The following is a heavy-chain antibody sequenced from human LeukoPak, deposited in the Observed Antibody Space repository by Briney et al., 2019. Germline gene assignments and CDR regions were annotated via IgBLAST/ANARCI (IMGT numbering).Heavy chain of an antibody. V-gene: IGHV4-59*08. J-gene: IGHJ5*02. CDR1: GGSFSGYY. CDR3: ARLGVRYTTSSWWFDP. CDR2: IYYSGST. D-gene: IGHD6-6*01. Sequence: PSETLSLTCAVYGGSFSGYYWSWIRQPPGKGLEWIGYIYYSGSTNYSPSLKSRVTISVDTSKNQFSLKLSSVTAADTAVYYCARLGVRYTTSSWWFDPWGQGILVTVSS.